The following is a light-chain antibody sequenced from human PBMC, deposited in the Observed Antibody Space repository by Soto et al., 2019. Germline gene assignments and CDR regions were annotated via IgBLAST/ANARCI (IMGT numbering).Light chain of an antibody. V-gene: IGKV3-20*01. CDR1: QSVGRNF. CDR2: GAS. Sequence: EIVLTQSPGTLSLSPGERATLSCRASQSVGRNFLAWYQQKPGQAPRLLIYGASSRATGIPDRFSGSGSGTDFTLTISRLEAEDFAVYYCQQYATSPLTFGGGTKAEIK. CDR3: QQYATSPLT. J-gene: IGKJ4*01.